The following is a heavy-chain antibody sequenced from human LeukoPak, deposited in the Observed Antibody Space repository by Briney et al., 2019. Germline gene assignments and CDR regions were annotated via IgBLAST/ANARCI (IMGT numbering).Heavy chain of an antibody. CDR2: IYYSGST. D-gene: IGHD3-10*01. CDR3: ARGYGSGSNWFDP. V-gene: IGHV4-39*01. J-gene: IGHJ5*02. Sequence: SETLSLTCTVSGGSISSSSYYWGWIRQPPGKGLEWIGSIYYSGSTYYNPSLKSRVTISVDTSKNQFSLKLSSVTAADTAVYYCARGYGSGSNWFDPWGQGTLVIVSS. CDR1: GGSISSSSYY.